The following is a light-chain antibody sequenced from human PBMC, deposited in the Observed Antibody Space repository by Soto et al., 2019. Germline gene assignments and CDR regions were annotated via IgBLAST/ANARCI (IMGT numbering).Light chain of an antibody. V-gene: IGKV1-5*03. CDR1: QSISGW. CDR3: QQSNSYLWT. J-gene: IGKJ1*01. Sequence: DIQMTQSPSTLSASIGDRVTITCRASQSISGWLAWYQQKPGKAPKLLIYKASSLESGVPSGFSGSGSGTEFTLTISSLQPDDFATYYCQQSNSYLWTFGQGTKVEIK. CDR2: KAS.